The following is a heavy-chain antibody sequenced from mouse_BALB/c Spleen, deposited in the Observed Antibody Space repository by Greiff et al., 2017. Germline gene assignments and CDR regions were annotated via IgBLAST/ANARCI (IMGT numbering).Heavy chain of an antibody. CDR2: ISSGGSYT. V-gene: IGHV5-9-4*01. Sequence: EVKLVESGGGLVKPGGSLKLSCAASGFTFSSYAMSWVRQSPEKRLEWVAEISSGGSYTYYPDTVTGRFTISRDNAKNTLYLEMSSLRSEDTAMYYCAREDPYGNYVRFAYWGQGTLVTVSA. J-gene: IGHJ3*01. D-gene: IGHD2-1*01. CDR3: AREDPYGNYVRFAY. CDR1: GFTFSSYA.